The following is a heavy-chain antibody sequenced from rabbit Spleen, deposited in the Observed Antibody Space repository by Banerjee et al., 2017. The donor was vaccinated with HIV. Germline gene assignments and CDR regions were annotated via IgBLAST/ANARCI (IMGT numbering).Heavy chain of an antibody. Sequence: QQLVESGGDLVKPGASLTLTCTASGFSFSSSDYMCWVRQAPGKGLEWVSCIAGSGSGFAYSATWAKGRFTCSKTSSTTVTLQMTSLTVADTATYFCARDTGSSFSSYGMDLWGQGTLVTVS. CDR2: IAGSGSGFA. CDR3: ARDTGSSFSSYGMDL. V-gene: IGHV1S40*01. CDR1: GFSFSSSDY. D-gene: IGHD8-1*01. J-gene: IGHJ6*01.